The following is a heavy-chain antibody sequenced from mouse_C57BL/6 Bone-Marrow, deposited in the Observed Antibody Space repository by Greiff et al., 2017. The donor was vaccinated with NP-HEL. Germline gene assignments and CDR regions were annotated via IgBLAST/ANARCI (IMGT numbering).Heavy chain of an antibody. Sequence: QVQLQQPGAELVRPGSSVKLSCKASGYTFTSYWMHWVKQRPIQGLEWIGNIDPSDSETHYNQKFKDKATLTVDKSSSTAYMQLSSLTSAASAVYYCSRAGVCDGYYAWFADWGQGTLVTVSA. D-gene: IGHD2-3*01. CDR3: SRAGVCDGYYAWFAD. CDR1: GYTFTSYW. J-gene: IGHJ3*01. CDR2: IDPSDSET. V-gene: IGHV1-52*01.